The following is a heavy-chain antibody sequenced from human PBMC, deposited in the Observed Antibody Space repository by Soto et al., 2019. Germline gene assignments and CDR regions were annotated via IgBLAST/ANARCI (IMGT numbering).Heavy chain of an antibody. D-gene: IGHD6-19*01. Sequence: PGGSLRLSCAASGFTFDDYAMHWVRQAPGKGLEWVSGISWNSGSIGYADSVKGRFTISRDNAKNTMSLQMNSLRAEDTAVYYCARVLKSSGWDNDVFDIWGQGTMVTVSS. J-gene: IGHJ3*02. CDR3: ARVLKSSGWDNDVFDI. V-gene: IGHV3-9*01. CDR1: GFTFDDYA. CDR2: ISWNSGSI.